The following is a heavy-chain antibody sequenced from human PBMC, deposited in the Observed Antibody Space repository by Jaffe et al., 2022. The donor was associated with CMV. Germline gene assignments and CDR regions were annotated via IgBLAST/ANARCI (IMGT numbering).Heavy chain of an antibody. CDR1: GFTFDDFA. D-gene: IGHD6-19*01. CDR2: ITWNSGSI. J-gene: IGHJ6*02. Sequence: EVQLVESGGGLVQPGRSLRLSCAASGFTFDDFAIHWVRQAPGKGLEWVSGITWNSGSIAYADSVKGRFTISRDNAKKSLYLQMNSLRAEDTALYYCAKDSGAVSGSGGYFYGMDVWGQGTTVTVSS. V-gene: IGHV3-9*01. CDR3: AKDSGAVSGSGGYFYGMDV.